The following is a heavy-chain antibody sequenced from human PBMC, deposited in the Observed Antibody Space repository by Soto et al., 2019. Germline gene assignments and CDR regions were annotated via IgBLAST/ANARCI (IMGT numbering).Heavy chain of an antibody. CDR3: ARDSTVTTLDGFDP. J-gene: IGHJ5*02. CDR1: GYPFTSYG. D-gene: IGHD4-17*01. Sequence: QVQLVQSGAEVKKPGASVKVSCKASGYPFTSYGISWVRQALGQGLEWMGWISAYNGNTNYAKKLQGRDTMTTDTCTSTGYMELRSLRSDDTAVYYCARDSTVTTLDGFDPWGQGTLVTVSS. V-gene: IGHV1-18*01. CDR2: ISAYNGNT.